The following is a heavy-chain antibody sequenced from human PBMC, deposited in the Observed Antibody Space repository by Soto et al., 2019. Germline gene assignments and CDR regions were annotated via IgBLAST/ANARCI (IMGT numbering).Heavy chain of an antibody. D-gene: IGHD6-6*01. Sequence: QVQLVQSGAEVRKPESSVKVSCKASGGTFSNYAISWVRQAPGQGLEWMGGILPSFRTANYAQSFQGRITITSDMSTSTVYLEMYSLRSKDTAVYYCARDRSERLAPRPSYAYWCQATLVTVSS. V-gene: IGHV1-69*06. J-gene: IGHJ4*02. CDR2: ILPSFRTA. CDR1: GGTFSNYA. CDR3: ARDRSERLAPRPSYAY.